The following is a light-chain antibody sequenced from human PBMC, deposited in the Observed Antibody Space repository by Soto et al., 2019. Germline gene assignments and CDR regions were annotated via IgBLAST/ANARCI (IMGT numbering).Light chain of an antibody. V-gene: IGKV3-11*01. CDR1: QSVSSY. Sequence: EIVLTQSPATLSLSPGERATLSCRASQSVSSYLAWYQQKPGQAPRLLIYDASNRATGIPARFSGSGSGTDFTLTISSLEPEDFAVYYCRQRSYWFTFGGGTKVEIK. CDR3: RQRSYWFT. J-gene: IGKJ4*01. CDR2: DAS.